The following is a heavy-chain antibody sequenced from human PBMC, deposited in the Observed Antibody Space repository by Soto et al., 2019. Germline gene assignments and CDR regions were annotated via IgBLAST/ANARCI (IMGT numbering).Heavy chain of an antibody. CDR1: GGSIGHFY. V-gene: IGHV4-59*01. CDR3: VRTAGAYYYYYMDL. J-gene: IGHJ6*03. Sequence: SETLSLTCTVSGGSIGHFYWSWIRQPPGKGLEWIGYIFYTGNTNYNPSLKSRVTMSVDTSKNQFSLKLSSVTAADTAAYYCVRTAGAYYYYYMDLWGKGTTVTVSS. D-gene: IGHD6-13*01. CDR2: IFYTGNT.